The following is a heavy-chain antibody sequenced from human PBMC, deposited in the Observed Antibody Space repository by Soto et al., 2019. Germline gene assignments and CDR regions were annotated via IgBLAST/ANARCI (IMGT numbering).Heavy chain of an antibody. CDR3: ARSSLQKDIVVVVAAKAHAFDI. J-gene: IGHJ3*02. CDR1: GYTFTSYA. CDR2: INAGNGNT. D-gene: IGHD2-15*01. Sequence: ASVKLSCKASGYTFTSYAMHWVRQAPGQRLEWMGWINAGNGNTKYSQKFQGRVTITRDTSASTAYMELSSLRSEDTAVYYCARSSLQKDIVVVVAAKAHAFDIWGQGTMVTVSS. V-gene: IGHV1-3*01.